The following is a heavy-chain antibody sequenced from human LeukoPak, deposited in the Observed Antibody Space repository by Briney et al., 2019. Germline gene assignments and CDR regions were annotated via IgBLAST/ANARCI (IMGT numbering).Heavy chain of an antibody. V-gene: IGHV3-30*18. D-gene: IGHD5-12*01. CDR2: ISYDGSNK. CDR3: AKGGYSGYDHDGGPLFYYYYGMDV. Sequence: GGSLRLSCAASGFTFSSYGMHWVREAPGKGLEGVAVISYDGSNKYSANSMTDLLPISRENSKNTLYLQMKSLRAEDTAVYYCAKGGYSGYDHDGGPLFYYYYGMDVWGQGNTVTVSS. CDR1: GFTFSSYG. J-gene: IGHJ6*02.